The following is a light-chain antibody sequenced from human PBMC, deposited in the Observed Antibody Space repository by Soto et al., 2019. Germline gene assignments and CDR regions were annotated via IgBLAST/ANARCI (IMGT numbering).Light chain of an antibody. CDR3: QQCHATPLT. CDR1: QSLNRRY. V-gene: IGKV3-20*01. Sequence: EILLTQSPGTLSLSPGERATLSCRASQSLNRRYLAWYQQKPGQAPRLLIYDASRRATDIPDRFSGSGSGTDFTLTITRLEPEDFAMYYCQQCHATPLTFGQGTRLDI. J-gene: IGKJ5*01. CDR2: DAS.